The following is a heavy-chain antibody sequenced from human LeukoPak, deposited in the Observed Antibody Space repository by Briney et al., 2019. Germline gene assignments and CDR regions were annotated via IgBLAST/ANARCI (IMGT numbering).Heavy chain of an antibody. CDR3: AKDSFRDRGYCSGGSCYFDY. J-gene: IGHJ4*02. V-gene: IGHV3-53*01. CDR1: GFTVSSNY. Sequence: GGSLRLSCAASGFTVSSNYMSWVRQAPGKGLEWVSVIYSGGSTYYADSVKGRFTISRDNSKNTLYLQMNSLRAEDTAVYYCAKDSFRDRGYCSGGSCYFDYWGQGTLVTVSS. D-gene: IGHD2-15*01. CDR2: IYSGGST.